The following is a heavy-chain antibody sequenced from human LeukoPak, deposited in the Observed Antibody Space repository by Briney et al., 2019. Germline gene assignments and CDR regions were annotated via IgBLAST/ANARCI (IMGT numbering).Heavy chain of an antibody. J-gene: IGHJ6*02. V-gene: IGHV1-18*01. Sequence: ASVKVSCKASGYTFTSYAMNWVRQAPGQGLEWMGWITAYNGNTNYAQKLQGRVTMTTDTSTSTAYMELRSLRSDDTAVYYCARLGYCSSTSCSMYYYYGMDVWGQGTTVTVSS. CDR1: GYTFTSYA. D-gene: IGHD2-2*01. CDR2: ITAYNGNT. CDR3: ARLGYCSSTSCSMYYYYGMDV.